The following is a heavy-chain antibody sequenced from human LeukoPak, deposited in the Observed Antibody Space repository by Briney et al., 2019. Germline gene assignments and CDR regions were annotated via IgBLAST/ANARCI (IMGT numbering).Heavy chain of an antibody. CDR1: GFTFSSYA. V-gene: IGHV3-23*01. D-gene: IGHD2-21*02. J-gene: IGHJ4*02. CDR3: AKSGPLGATARTGYFDY. Sequence: HPGGSLRLSCATSGFTFSSYAMSWVRQAPGKGLEWVSAISGSGGSTYYADSVKGRFTISRDNSKNTLYLQMNSLRAEDTAVYYCAKSGPLGATARTGYFDYWGQGTLVTVSS. CDR2: ISGSGGST.